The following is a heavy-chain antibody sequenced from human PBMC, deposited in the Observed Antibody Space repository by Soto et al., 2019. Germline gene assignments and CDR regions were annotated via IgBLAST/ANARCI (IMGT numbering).Heavy chain of an antibody. CDR3: ASKTYEAKGTFDS. J-gene: IGHJ4*02. Sequence: QVQLQESGPGLVKPSGTLSLTCTVSGGSISTSQWWSWLRQPPGKGLEWIGEIYHRGSSNYNTSLKSRVNIAVDKSKNQFSMKSNSVAAADTAVYYCASKTYEAKGTFDSWGQGTVVTVSS. V-gene: IGHV4-4*02. CDR1: GGSISTSQW. CDR2: IYHRGSS. D-gene: IGHD3-22*01.